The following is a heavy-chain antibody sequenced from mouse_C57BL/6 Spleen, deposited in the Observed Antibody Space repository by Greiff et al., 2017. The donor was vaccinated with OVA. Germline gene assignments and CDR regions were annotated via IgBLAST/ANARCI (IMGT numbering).Heavy chain of an antibody. CDR2: ISSGSSTI. V-gene: IGHV5-17*01. CDR3: ARGTTVVEGMDY. J-gene: IGHJ4*01. CDR1: GFTFSDYG. D-gene: IGHD1-1*01. Sequence: DVQLQESGGGLVKPGGSLKLSCAASGFTFSDYGMHWVRQAPEKGLEWVAYISSGSSTIYYADTVKGRFTISRDNATNTLFLQMTSLRSEDTAMYYCARGTTVVEGMDYWGQGTSVTVSS.